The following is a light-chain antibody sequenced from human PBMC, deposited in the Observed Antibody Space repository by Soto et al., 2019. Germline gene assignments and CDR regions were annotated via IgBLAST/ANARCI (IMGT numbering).Light chain of an antibody. CDR1: QDVSTN. CDR2: GAS. Sequence: ETVMTQSPDTLSVSPGESATLSCRASQDVSTNLAWFQQKPGQTPRLVLYGASKRATGIPARFSGSGSGRHFTLTISRLEPEDFALYYCQQYGNSAPITFGQGTRLEIK. CDR3: QQYGNSAPIT. V-gene: IGKV3-15*01. J-gene: IGKJ5*01.